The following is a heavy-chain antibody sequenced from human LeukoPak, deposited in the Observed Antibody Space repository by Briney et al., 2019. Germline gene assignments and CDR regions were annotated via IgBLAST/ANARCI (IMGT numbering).Heavy chain of an antibody. D-gene: IGHD1-7*01. CDR1: GGSISSYY. CDR3: ARGRTTGWNYDAFDI. J-gene: IGHJ3*02. V-gene: IGHV4-59*01. Sequence: PSETLSLTCTVSGGSISSYYWSWIRQPPGKGLEWIGYIYYSGSTNYNPSLKSRVTISVDTSKNQFSLKLSSVTAADTAVYYCARGRTTGWNYDAFDIWGQGTMVTVSS. CDR2: IYYSGST.